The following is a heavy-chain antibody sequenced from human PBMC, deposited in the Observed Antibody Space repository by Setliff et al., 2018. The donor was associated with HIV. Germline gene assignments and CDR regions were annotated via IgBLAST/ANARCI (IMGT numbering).Heavy chain of an antibody. Sequence: PGGSLRLSCAASGFTLIDHWMHWVRQVPGKGLVWVSRINNDGSITNYADFVKGRFTMSRDSAKNTLYLQMISLRVEDTAVYYCVKWNYPNSWGQGTLVTVSS. J-gene: IGHJ4*02. D-gene: IGHD1-7*01. CDR1: GFTLIDHW. CDR2: INNDGSIT. CDR3: VKWNYPNS. V-gene: IGHV3-74*01.